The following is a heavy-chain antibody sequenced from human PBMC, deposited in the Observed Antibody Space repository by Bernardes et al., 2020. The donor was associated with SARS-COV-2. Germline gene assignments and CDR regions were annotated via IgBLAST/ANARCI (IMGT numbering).Heavy chain of an antibody. V-gene: IGHV3-21*06. CDR2: ISSSSTYI. CDR1: GFTFDIYS. Sequence: GGSLRLSCAASGFTFDIYSMNWVRQAPGKGLEWVASISSSSTYIYYGDSVKGRVTISRDNAKNSLYLQMNSLRADDTAVYYCARDGEADPGSGSRMSRDAFDIWGQGTMVTVSA. D-gene: IGHD3-10*01. J-gene: IGHJ3*02. CDR3: ARDGEADPGSGSRMSRDAFDI.